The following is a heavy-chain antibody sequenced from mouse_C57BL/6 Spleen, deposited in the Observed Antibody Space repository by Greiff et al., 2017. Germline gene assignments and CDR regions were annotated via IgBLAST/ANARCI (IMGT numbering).Heavy chain of an antibody. Sequence: DVKLVESGGGLVKPGGSLKLSCAASGFTFSSYAMSWVRQTPEKRLELVATISDGGSYTYYPDNVKGRFTISRDNAKNNLYLQMSHLKSEDTAMYYCARERGQLGGFAYWGQGTLVTVSA. CDR2: ISDGGSYT. V-gene: IGHV5-4*01. D-gene: IGHD4-1*02. CDR1: GFTFSSYA. CDR3: ARERGQLGGFAY. J-gene: IGHJ3*01.